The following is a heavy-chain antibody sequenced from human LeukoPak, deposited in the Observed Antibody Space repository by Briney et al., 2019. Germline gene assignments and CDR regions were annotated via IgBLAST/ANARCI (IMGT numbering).Heavy chain of an antibody. CDR1: GGSISSSSYY. Sequence: PSETLSLTCTVSGGSISSSSYYWGWIRQPPGKGLEWIASIYYSGSTYYNPSLKSRVTISVDTSKKQFSLKLSSVTAADTAVYYCGRGNWDYYYMDVWGKGTTVTVSS. V-gene: IGHV4-39*01. CDR3: GRGNWDYYYMDV. CDR2: IYYSGST. D-gene: IGHD3-16*01. J-gene: IGHJ6*03.